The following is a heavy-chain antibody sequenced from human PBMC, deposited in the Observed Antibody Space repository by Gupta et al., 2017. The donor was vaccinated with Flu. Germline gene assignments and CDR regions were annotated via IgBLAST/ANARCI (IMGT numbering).Heavy chain of an antibody. CDR3: ARTRGGGTNAL. D-gene: IGHD2-15*01. V-gene: IGHV5-10-1*01. J-gene: IGHJ4*02. CDR1: GYSFINDW. CDR2: IDPSGSLV. Sequence: EVQLVQSGAEVRRPGESLRISCQGSGYSFINDWIAWVRQVPGKGLEFMGRIDPSGSLVNYSSFLEGQRPIPVDQSIRAAHIQLGTPKGSEHAVDFCARTRGGGTNALWGPGTQGTGS.